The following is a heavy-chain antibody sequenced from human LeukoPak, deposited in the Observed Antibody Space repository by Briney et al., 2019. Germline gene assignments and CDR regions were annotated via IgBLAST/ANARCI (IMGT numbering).Heavy chain of an antibody. CDR2: FDPEDGET. CDR1: GYTLTELS. V-gene: IGHV1-24*01. J-gene: IGHJ5*02. Sequence: ASVKVSCKVSGYTLTELSMHWVRQAPGKGLEWMGGFDPEDGETIYAQKFQGRVTMTEDTSTDTAYMELSSLRSEGTAVYYCARDNSVEDTAWWFDPWGQGTLVTVSS. D-gene: IGHD4-23*01. CDR3: ARDNSVEDTAWWFDP.